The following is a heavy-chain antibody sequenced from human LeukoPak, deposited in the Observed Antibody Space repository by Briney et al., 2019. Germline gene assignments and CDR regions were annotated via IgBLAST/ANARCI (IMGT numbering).Heavy chain of an antibody. J-gene: IGHJ4*02. CDR1: GFTFSSYS. CDR3: AKDKPRGYSYGYYGY. Sequence: GGSLRLSCAASGFTFSSYSMNWVRQAPGKGLEWVSAISGSGGSTYYADSVKGRFTISRDNSKNTLYLRMNSLGAEDTAVYYCAKDKPRGYSYGYYGYWGQGTLVTVSS. CDR2: ISGSGGST. D-gene: IGHD5-18*01. V-gene: IGHV3-23*01.